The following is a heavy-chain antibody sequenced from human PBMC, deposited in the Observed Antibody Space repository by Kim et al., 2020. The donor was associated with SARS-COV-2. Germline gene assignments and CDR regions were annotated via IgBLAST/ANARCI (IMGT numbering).Heavy chain of an antibody. CDR1: GFTFSSYE. CDR3: ARLSRGSYSRGFDI. V-gene: IGHV3-48*03. CDR2: ISSSGSTI. J-gene: IGHJ3*02. D-gene: IGHD1-26*01. Sequence: GGSLRLSCAASGFTFSSYEMNWVRQAPGKGLEWVSYISSSGSTIYYADSVKGRFTISRDNAKNSLYLQMNSLRAEDTAVYYCARLSRGSYSRGFDIWGQGTMVTVSS.